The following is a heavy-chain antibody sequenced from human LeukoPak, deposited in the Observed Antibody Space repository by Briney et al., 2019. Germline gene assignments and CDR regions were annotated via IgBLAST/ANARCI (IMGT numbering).Heavy chain of an antibody. CDR2: IYYSGST. CDR3: ARGVGTIFGVAHYYGMDV. D-gene: IGHD3-3*01. Sequence: SETLSLTCTVSGGSISSGDYYWSWIRQPPRKGLEWIGYIYYSGSTYYNPSLKGRVTISVDTSKNQFSLKLSSVTAADTAVYYCARGVGTIFGVAHYYGMDVWGQGTTVTVSS. J-gene: IGHJ6*02. CDR1: GGSISSGDYY. V-gene: IGHV4-30-4*01.